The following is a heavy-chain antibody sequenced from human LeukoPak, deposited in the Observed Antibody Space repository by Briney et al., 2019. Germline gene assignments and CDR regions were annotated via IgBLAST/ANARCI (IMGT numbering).Heavy chain of an antibody. J-gene: IGHJ3*02. V-gene: IGHV4-30-4*08. CDR2: IYYSGST. CDR3: ARDLLYYYDGGGDAFDI. D-gene: IGHD3-22*01. CDR1: GGSISSGDYY. Sequence: SQTLSLTCTVSGGSISSGDYYWSWILQPPGKGLEWFGYIYYSGSTYYNPSLKSRVTISVDTSQHQFSLELSSVTAADTAVYYCARDLLYYYDGGGDAFDIWGQGTMVTVSS.